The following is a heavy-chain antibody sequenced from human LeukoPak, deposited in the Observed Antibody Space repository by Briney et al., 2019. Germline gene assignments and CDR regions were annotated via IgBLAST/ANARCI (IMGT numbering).Heavy chain of an antibody. V-gene: IGHV4-34*01. D-gene: IGHD3-9*01. Sequence: SETLSLTCAVYGGSFSGYYWSWIRQPPGKGLEWIGEINHSGSTNYNPSLKSRVTISVDTSKNQFSLKLSSVTAADTAVYYCARRYGHTYYDILTGYYPWGQGTLVTVSS. CDR2: INHSGST. J-gene: IGHJ5*02. CDR3: ARRYGHTYYDILTGYYP. CDR1: GGSFSGYY.